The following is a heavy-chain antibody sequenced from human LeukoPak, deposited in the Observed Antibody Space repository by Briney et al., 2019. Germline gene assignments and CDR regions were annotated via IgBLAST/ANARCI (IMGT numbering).Heavy chain of an antibody. D-gene: IGHD3-3*01. J-gene: IGHJ4*02. V-gene: IGHV3-21*01. CDR3: AREPDDFWSGLTDY. Sequence: PGGSLRLSCAASGFTFSTYNMNWVRQAPGKGLEWVSSISTSSSYIYYADSVKGRFTISRDNAKNSLYLQMNSLRAEDTAVYYCAREPDDFWSGLTDYWGQGTLVTVSS. CDR2: ISTSSSYI. CDR1: GFTFSTYN.